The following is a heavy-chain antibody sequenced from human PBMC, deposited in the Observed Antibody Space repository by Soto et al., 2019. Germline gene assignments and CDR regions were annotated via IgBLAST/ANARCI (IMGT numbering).Heavy chain of an antibody. V-gene: IGHV1-18*01. CDR2: ISAYNGNT. CDR3: ARDQYYDILTGYYHSYYGMDV. CDR1: GYTFTSYG. D-gene: IGHD3-9*01. J-gene: IGHJ6*02. Sequence: QVQLVQSGAEVKKPGASVKVSCKASGYTFTSYGISWVRQAPGQGLEWMGWISAYNGNTNYAQKLQGRVTMTTDTSTRTAYMELRSLRSDDTAVYYCARDQYYDILTGYYHSYYGMDVWGQGTTVTVSS.